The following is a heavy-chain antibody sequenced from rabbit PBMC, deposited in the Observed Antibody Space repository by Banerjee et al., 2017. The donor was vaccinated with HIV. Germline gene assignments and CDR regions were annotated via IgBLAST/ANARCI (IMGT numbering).Heavy chain of an antibody. V-gene: IGHV1S7*01. CDR2: IAAGKDTT. Sequence: QLEESGGGLVKPEGSLTLSRKASGFDFSNFYVNWVRQAPGKGLEWIGIIAAGKDTTYYANWVHGRFTISSDNAQNTVDLQMNSLTAADTATYFCARDLGDYGDLWGPGTLVTVS. D-gene: IGHD2-1*01. J-gene: IGHJ4*01. CDR3: ARDLGDYGDL. CDR1: GFDFSNFY.